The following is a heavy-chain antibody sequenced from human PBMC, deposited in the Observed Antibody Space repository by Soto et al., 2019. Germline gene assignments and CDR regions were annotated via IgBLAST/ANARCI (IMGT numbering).Heavy chain of an antibody. CDR2: ISYSGGT. CDR1: GDSISSDTYY. Sequence: QVLLQESGPGLVKPSETLSLTCSVSGDSISSDTYYWGWIRQPPGKGLDWIGSISYSGGTYYNPSLKSRVTMSVDTSKNRFSLNLNSVTASDTAVYYCARLIPYCGGNCYSVGAFDIWGQGTMVTVSS. CDR3: ARLIPYCGGNCYSVGAFDI. J-gene: IGHJ3*02. V-gene: IGHV4-39*01. D-gene: IGHD2-21*02.